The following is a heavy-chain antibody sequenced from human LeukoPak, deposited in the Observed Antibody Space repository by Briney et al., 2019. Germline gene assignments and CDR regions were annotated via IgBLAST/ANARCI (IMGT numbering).Heavy chain of an antibody. V-gene: IGHV1-69*06. CDR2: IIPIFGTA. CDR1: GGAFSSYA. Sequence: GASVKVSCKASGGAFSSYAISWVRQAPGQGLEWMGGIIPIFGTANYAQKFHGRVTITADKSTSTAYMELSSLRSEDTAVYYCAAGGGSSWGYFDYWGQGTLVTVPS. J-gene: IGHJ4*02. D-gene: IGHD1-26*01. CDR3: AAGGGSSWGYFDY.